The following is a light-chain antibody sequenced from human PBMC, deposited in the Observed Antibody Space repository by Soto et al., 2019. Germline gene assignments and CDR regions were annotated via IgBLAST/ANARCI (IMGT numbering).Light chain of an antibody. Sequence: QAVVTQSPSASGTPGQKMTISCSGSSSNIGSNAVYWYQQVPGSAPRLLMHSNDQRPSGVPDRFSGSRSGTSASLAVSGLRSEDEADYYCAAWDDSLGGYVFGPGTKVTVL. CDR1: SSNIGSNA. CDR2: SND. V-gene: IGLV1-47*02. CDR3: AAWDDSLGGYV. J-gene: IGLJ1*01.